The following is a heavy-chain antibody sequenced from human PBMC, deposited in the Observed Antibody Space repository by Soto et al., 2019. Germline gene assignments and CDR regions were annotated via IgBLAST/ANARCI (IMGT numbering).Heavy chain of an antibody. CDR2: IVVGSGNT. CDR1: GFTFTSSA. Sequence: GASVKVSCKASGFTFTSSAVQWVRQARGQRLEWIGWIVVGSGNTNYAQKFQERVTITRDMSTSTAYMELSSLRSEDTAVYYCAAVGPNYSPDYYGMDVWSQGTTVTVS. CDR3: AAVGPNYSPDYYGMDV. V-gene: IGHV1-58*01. D-gene: IGHD4-4*01. J-gene: IGHJ6*02.